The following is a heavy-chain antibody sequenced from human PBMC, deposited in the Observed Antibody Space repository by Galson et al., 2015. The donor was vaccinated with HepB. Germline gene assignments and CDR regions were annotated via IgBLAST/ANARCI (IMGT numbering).Heavy chain of an antibody. D-gene: IGHD3-3*01. V-gene: IGHV1-69*13. CDR2: IIPIFGTA. Sequence: SVKVSCKASGGTFSRYAISWVRQAPGQGPEWMGGIIPIFGTANYAQKFRGRVGITADESTSTVYMELSSLRSEDTAVYHCARAFSAEPNLQYFFYWGQGTLVTVSS. CDR1: GGTFSRYA. CDR3: ARAFSAEPNLQYFFY. J-gene: IGHJ4*02.